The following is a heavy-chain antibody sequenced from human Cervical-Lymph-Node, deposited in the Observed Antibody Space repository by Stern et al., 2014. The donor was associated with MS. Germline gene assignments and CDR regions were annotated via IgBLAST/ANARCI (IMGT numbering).Heavy chain of an antibody. D-gene: IGHD3-22*01. V-gene: IGHV4-31*03. J-gene: IGHJ4*02. CDR1: GGSISSGGYY. Sequence: VQLEESGPGLVKPSQTLSLTCTVSGGSISSGGYYWSWIRQHPGKGLEWIGYIYYSGSTYYNPSLKSRVTISVDTSKNQFSLKLSSVTAADTAVYYCARGGGNYDSSGYYTPLFDYWGQGTLVTVSS. CDR2: IYYSGST. CDR3: ARGGGNYDSSGYYTPLFDY.